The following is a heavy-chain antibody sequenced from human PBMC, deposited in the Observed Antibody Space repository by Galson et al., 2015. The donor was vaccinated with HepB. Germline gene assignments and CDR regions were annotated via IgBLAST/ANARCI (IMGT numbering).Heavy chain of an antibody. Sequence: SLRLSCAASGFTFSSYWMSWVRQAPGKGLEWVANIKQDGSEKYYVDSVKGRFTISRDNAKNSLYLQMNSLRAEDTAVYYCASCDSSGYYDYWGQGTLVTVSS. CDR3: ASCDSSGYYDY. V-gene: IGHV3-7*03. CDR1: GFTFSSYW. J-gene: IGHJ4*02. D-gene: IGHD3-22*01. CDR2: IKQDGSEK.